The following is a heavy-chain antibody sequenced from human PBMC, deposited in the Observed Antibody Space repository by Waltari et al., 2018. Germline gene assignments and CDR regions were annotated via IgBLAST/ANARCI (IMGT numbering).Heavy chain of an antibody. V-gene: IGHV4-39*01. Sequence: QLQLQESGPGLVKPSETLSLTCTVSGGSISSSSYYWGWIRQPPGKGLEWIGSIDYSGSTYYNPSLKSRVTISVDTSKNQFSLKLSSVTAADTAVYYCARLRAVLGWLFPSPDFDYWGQGTLVTVSS. CDR3: ARLRAVLGWLFPSPDFDY. CDR2: IDYSGST. D-gene: IGHD3-3*01. CDR1: GGSISSSSYY. J-gene: IGHJ4*02.